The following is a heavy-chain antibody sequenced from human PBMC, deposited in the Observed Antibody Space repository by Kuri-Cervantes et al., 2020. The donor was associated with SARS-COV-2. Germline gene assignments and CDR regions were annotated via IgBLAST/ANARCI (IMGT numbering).Heavy chain of an antibody. D-gene: IGHD2-2*01. CDR3: ARESCSSTSCYRWFDP. V-gene: IGHV4-61*01. Sequence: GSLRLSCTVSGYSISSSYYWSWIRQPPGKGLEWIGYIYYSGSTNYNPSLKSRVTISVDTSKNQFSLKLSSVTAADTAVYYCARESCSSTSCYRWFDPWGQGTLVTVSS. CDR2: IYYSGST. J-gene: IGHJ5*02. CDR1: GYSISSSYY.